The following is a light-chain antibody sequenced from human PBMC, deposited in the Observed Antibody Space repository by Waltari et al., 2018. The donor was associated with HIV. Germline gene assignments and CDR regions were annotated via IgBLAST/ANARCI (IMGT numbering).Light chain of an antibody. CDR3: QQSYSTPRIT. J-gene: IGKJ5*01. CDR1: QSISSY. CDR2: AAS. V-gene: IGKV1-39*01. Sequence: IRMTQSPSSLSASVEERVTITCRAIQSISSYLNWYQQKPGKAPKLLIYAASSLQSGVPSRFSGSGSGTDFTLTISSLQPEDFATYYCQQSYSTPRITFGQGTRLEIE.